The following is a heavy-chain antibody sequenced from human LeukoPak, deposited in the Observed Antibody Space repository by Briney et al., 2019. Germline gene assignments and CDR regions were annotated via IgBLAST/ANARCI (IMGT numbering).Heavy chain of an antibody. CDR3: ARRYCSGGSCYSDNWFDP. CDR2: IYYSGST. Sequence: NSSETLSLTCTVSGGSISSSSYYWGWIRQPPGKGLEWIGSIYYSGSTYYNSSLKSRVTISVDTSKNQFSLKLSSVTAADTAVYYCARRYCSGGSCYSDNWFDPWGQGTLVTVSS. CDR1: GGSISSSSYY. D-gene: IGHD2-15*01. V-gene: IGHV4-39*01. J-gene: IGHJ5*02.